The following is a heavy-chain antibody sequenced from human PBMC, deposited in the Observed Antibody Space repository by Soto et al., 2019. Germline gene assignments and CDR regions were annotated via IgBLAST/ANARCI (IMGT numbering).Heavy chain of an antibody. J-gene: IGHJ5*02. Sequence: QITLKESGPTLVKPTQTLTLTCTFSGFSLSTSGVGVGWIRQPPGKALEWLALIYWDDDKRYSPSLKSRLTITKDTSKNQVVLTMTNMDPMDTATYYCAHRKYYYDSSGYNNWFDPWGQGTLVTVSS. CDR2: IYWDDDK. CDR3: AHRKYYYDSSGYNNWFDP. CDR1: GFSLSTSGVG. D-gene: IGHD3-22*01. V-gene: IGHV2-5*02.